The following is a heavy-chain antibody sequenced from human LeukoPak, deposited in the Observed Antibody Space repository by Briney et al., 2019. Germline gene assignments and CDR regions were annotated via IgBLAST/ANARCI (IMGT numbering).Heavy chain of an antibody. D-gene: IGHD4-17*01. V-gene: IGHV4-39*01. J-gene: IGHJ4*02. CDR1: GGSISSSSYY. CDR2: IYYSGST. Sequence: PSETLSLTCTVSGGSISSSSYYWGWIRQPPGKGLEWIGSIYYSGSTYYNPSLKSRVTISVDTSKNQFSLKLSSVTAADTAVYYCAATVGRFYYFDYWGQGTLVTVSS. CDR3: AATVGRFYYFDY.